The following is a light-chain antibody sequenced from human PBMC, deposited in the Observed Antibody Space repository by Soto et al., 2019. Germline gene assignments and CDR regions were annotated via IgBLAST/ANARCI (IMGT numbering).Light chain of an antibody. V-gene: IGKV1-13*02. Sequence: AIQLTQSPSSLSASVGDRVSITCRASQGISSALAWYQHKPGKPPKILIYDASSLQNGVPSRFSGSESGTECTLTISSLQPEDFATYYCQQLKSYPFTFGQGTRLEIK. CDR3: QQLKSYPFT. CDR2: DAS. J-gene: IGKJ5*01. CDR1: QGISSA.